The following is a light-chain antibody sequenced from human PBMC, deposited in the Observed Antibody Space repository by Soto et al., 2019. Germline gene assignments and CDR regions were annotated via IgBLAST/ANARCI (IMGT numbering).Light chain of an antibody. Sequence: EIVMTQSPATLSVSPGERATLSCRASQSVSSNLAWYQQKPGQAPRHLIYRASTRATGIPARFSGSGSGTEFTLTISSLQSEDFAVYYCQQYNNWPPTFGQGTKVEIK. J-gene: IGKJ1*01. CDR1: QSVSSN. V-gene: IGKV3-15*01. CDR2: RAS. CDR3: QQYNNWPPT.